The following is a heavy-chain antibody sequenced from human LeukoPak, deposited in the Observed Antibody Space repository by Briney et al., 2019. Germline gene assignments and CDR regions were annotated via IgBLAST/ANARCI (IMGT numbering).Heavy chain of an antibody. CDR3: AREGGIAAVDY. J-gene: IGHJ4*02. V-gene: IGHV4-39*07. D-gene: IGHD6-13*01. Sequence: SETLSVTCTVSGGSISSSSHYWGWIRQPPGKGLEWTGSVYYSGNTYYNSSLKSRVTISVDTSKKQFSLKLSSVTAADTAVYYCAREGGIAAVDYWGQGTLVTVSS. CDR1: GGSISSSSHY. CDR2: VYYSGNT.